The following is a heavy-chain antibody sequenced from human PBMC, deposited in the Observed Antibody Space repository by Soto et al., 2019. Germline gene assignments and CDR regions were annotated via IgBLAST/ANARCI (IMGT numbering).Heavy chain of an antibody. CDR3: ARDAQLLWFGETSYYGMDV. V-gene: IGHV1-18*01. Sequence: ASLKVCCDASAYTFTSYGMSWVRQSRGQGLGWMGWIIAYNGNTNYAKQLQGRVTMTTDTPTSKAYMELRSLRSDDTAVYYFARDAQLLWFGETSYYGMDVWGQGTKVSVS. J-gene: IGHJ6*02. CDR2: IIAYNGNT. D-gene: IGHD3-10*01. CDR1: AYTFTSYG.